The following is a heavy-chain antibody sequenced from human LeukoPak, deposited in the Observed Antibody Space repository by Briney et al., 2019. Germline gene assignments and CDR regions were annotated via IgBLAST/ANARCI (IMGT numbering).Heavy chain of an antibody. Sequence: ASVKVSCKASGYTFTSYAMHWVRQAPGQRLEWMGWINAGNGNTKYSQEFQGRVTITRDTSASTAYMELSSLRSEDTAVYYCASDYYYYYGMDVWGQGTTVTVSS. CDR1: GYTFTSYA. CDR3: ASDYYYYYGMDV. CDR2: INAGNGNT. V-gene: IGHV1-3*01. J-gene: IGHJ6*02.